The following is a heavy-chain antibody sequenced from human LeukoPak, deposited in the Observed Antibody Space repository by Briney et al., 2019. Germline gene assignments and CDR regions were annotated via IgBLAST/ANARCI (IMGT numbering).Heavy chain of an antibody. V-gene: IGHV3-72*01. J-gene: IGHJ1*01. CDR2: ARNKPKGYTT. D-gene: IGHD1-7*01. CDR3: ATVEGNYGH. Sequence: PGGSLRLSRAASGFTFSSYAMSWVRQAPGKGLEWVGRARNKPKGYTTVYAAFVKGRFTISRDDSKDSLYLQMNSLKTDDTAVYYCATVEGNYGHWGQGTLVTVSS. CDR1: GFTFSSYA.